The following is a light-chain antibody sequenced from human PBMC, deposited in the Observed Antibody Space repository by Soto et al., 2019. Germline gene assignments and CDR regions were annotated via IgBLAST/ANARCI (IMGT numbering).Light chain of an antibody. V-gene: IGLV2-14*01. CDR3: SSYTSSSILYV. CDR2: EVS. J-gene: IGLJ1*01. CDR1: RSDVGGYNY. Sequence: QSALTQPASVSGSPGQSITISCTGTRSDVGGYNYVSWYQQHPGKAPKLMIYEVSNRPSGVSNRFSGSKSGNTASLTISGLQAEDEAESYCSSYTSSSILYVFGTGTKLTVL.